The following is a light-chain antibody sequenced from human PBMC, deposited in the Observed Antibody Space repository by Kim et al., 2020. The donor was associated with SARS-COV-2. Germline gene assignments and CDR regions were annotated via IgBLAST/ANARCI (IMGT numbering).Light chain of an antibody. J-gene: IGLJ2*01. Sequence: QSVLTQPPSVSGTPGQRVTVSCSGTSSNIESNSVNWFQQLPGTAPKLLIYGNNHRPSEVPDRFSGSTSGTSASLAISGLQSEDEADYYCAAWDASLKGPVFCGGTQRTVL. CDR3: AAWDASLKGPV. CDR1: SSNIESNS. CDR2: GNN. V-gene: IGLV1-44*01.